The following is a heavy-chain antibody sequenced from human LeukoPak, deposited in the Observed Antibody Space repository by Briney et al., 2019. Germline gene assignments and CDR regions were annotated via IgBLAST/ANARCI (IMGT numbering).Heavy chain of an antibody. V-gene: IGHV4-59*01. CDR2: IYYSGST. D-gene: IGHD3-10*01. CDR3: AAGGRAFDAFDI. CDR1: GGSISSYY. Sequence: SEILSLTCTVSGGSISSYYWSWIRQPPGKGLEWIGYIYYSGSTNYNPSLKSRVTISVDTSKNQFSLKLSSVTAADTAVYYCAAGGRAFDAFDIWGQGTMVTVSS. J-gene: IGHJ3*02.